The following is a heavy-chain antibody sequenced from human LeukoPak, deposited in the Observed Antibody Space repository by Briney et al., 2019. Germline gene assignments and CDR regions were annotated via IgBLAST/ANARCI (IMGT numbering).Heavy chain of an antibody. Sequence: SETLSLTCTVSGGSISSHYWSWIRQPPGKGLEWIGYIYYSGSTNYNPSLKSRVTISVDTSKNQFSLKLSSVTAADTAVYYCARDFDGYMDVWGKGTTVTVSS. CDR1: GGSISSHY. J-gene: IGHJ6*03. V-gene: IGHV4-59*11. CDR2: IYYSGST. D-gene: IGHD3-9*01. CDR3: ARDFDGYMDV.